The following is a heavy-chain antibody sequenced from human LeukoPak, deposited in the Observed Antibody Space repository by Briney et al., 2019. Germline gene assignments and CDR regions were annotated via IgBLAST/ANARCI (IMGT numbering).Heavy chain of an antibody. J-gene: IGHJ4*02. CDR3: ARLPPSVATMGNY. D-gene: IGHD5-12*01. Sequence: PSETLSLTCAVYGGSFSGYYWSWIRQPPGKGLEWIGEINHSGSTNYNPSLKSRVTISVDTSKNQFSLKLSSVTAADTAVYYCARLPPSVATMGNYWGQGTLVTVSS. CDR2: INHSGST. CDR1: GGSFSGYY. V-gene: IGHV4-34*01.